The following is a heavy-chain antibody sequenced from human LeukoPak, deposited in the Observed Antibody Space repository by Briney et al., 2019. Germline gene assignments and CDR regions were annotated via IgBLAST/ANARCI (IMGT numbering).Heavy chain of an antibody. CDR1: GYTFTGYY. J-gene: IGHJ4*02. V-gene: IGHV1-2*02. CDR3: ARFSFTVTTPPFDY. CDR2: INPNSGGT. Sequence: ASVKVSCKASGYTFTGYYMHWVRQAPGQGLEWMGWINPNSGGTNYAQKFQGRVTMTRDTSISTAYMELSRLRSDDTAVYYCARFSFTVTTPPFDYWGQGTLVTVSS. D-gene: IGHD4-17*01.